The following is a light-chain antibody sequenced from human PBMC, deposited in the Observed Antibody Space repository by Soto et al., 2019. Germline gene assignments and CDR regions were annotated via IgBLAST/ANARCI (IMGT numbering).Light chain of an antibody. Sequence: EIVMTQSPATLSVSPGERATLSCRASQSVSSNLAWYQQKPGQTPKLLIYVASPRATGIPARFSGSGSGTDFTLTLSSLQSEDFAVYYCQQYNVWPLAFGGGTKVEFK. CDR3: QQYNVWPLA. V-gene: IGKV3-15*01. CDR2: VAS. CDR1: QSVSSN. J-gene: IGKJ4*01.